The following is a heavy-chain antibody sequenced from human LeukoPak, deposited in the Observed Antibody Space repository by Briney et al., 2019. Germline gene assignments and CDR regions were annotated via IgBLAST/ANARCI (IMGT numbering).Heavy chain of an antibody. CDR2: IYYSGST. V-gene: IGHV4-39*01. CDR3: ARHVVATIPLGNYFDY. CDR1: GGSISSSSYY. Sequence: NPSETLSLTCTVSGGSISSSSYYWGWIRQPPGKGLEWIGSIYYSGSTYYNPSLKSRVTISVDTSKNQFSLKLSSVTAADTAVYYCARHVVATIPLGNYFDYWGQGTLVTVSS. D-gene: IGHD5-12*01. J-gene: IGHJ4*02.